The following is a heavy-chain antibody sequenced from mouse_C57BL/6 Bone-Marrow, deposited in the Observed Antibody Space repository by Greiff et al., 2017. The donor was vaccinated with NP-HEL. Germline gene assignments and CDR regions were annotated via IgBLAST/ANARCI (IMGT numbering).Heavy chain of an antibody. D-gene: IGHD1-1*01. CDR2: INPYNGGT. J-gene: IGHJ2*01. V-gene: IGHV1-19*01. CDR3: ARYPPCITTVVDFDY. CDR1: GYTFTDYY. Sequence: EVQLQQSGPVLVKPGASVKMSCKASGYTFTDYYMNWVKQSHGKSLEWIGVINPYNGGTSYNQKFKGKATLTVDKSSSTAYMELNSLTSEDSAVYYCARYPPCITTVVDFDYWGQGTTLTVSS.